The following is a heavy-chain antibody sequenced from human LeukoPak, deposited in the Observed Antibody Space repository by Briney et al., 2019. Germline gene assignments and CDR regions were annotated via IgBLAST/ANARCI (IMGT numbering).Heavy chain of an antibody. D-gene: IGHD2-15*01. CDR1: GFTVSSNY. V-gene: IGHV3-53*01. Sequence: GGSLKLSCAASGFTVSSNYMSWVRQAPGKGLEWVSVIYSGGSTYYADFVKGRFTISRDNSKNTLYLQMNSLRAEDTAVYYCAKVWGVVAARVFHFDYWGQGTLVTVSS. CDR2: IYSGGST. J-gene: IGHJ4*02. CDR3: AKVWGVVAARVFHFDY.